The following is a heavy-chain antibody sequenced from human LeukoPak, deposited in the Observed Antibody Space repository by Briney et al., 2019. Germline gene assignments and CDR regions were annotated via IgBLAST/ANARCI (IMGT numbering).Heavy chain of an antibody. Sequence: SQTLSLTCTVSGGSISSGGYYWSWIRQPPGKGLEWIGYIYHSGSTYYNPSLKSRVTISVDRSKNQFSLKLSSVTAADTAVYYCARVTMVRGVRRFDYWGQGTLVTVSS. CDR3: ARVTMVRGVRRFDY. J-gene: IGHJ4*02. V-gene: IGHV4-30-2*01. CDR2: IYHSGST. D-gene: IGHD3-10*01. CDR1: GGSISSGGYY.